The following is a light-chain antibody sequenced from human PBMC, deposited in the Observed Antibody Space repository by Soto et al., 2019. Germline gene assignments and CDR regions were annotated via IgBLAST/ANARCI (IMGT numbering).Light chain of an antibody. CDR2: GNT. V-gene: IGLV1-40*01. CDR1: TSNIGAGYD. J-gene: IGLJ1*01. CDR3: QSYDNTLSGPIYV. Sequence: QSVLTQPPSVSGALGQRVTISCTGITSNIGAGYDVHWYQLLPGRAPKLLIYGNTNRPSGVPDRFSGSKSATSASLAITGLQAADEAIYYGQSYDNTLSGPIYVFGTGTKVTVL.